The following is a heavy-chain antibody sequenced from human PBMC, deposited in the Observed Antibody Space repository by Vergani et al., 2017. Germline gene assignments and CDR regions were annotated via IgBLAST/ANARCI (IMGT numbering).Heavy chain of an antibody. CDR1: GFTFDDYG. D-gene: IGHD3-3*01. J-gene: IGHJ4*02. CDR3: AGESNAYYDFWSGYYTQYYFDY. Sequence: EVQLVESGGGVVRPGGSLRLSCAASGFTFDDYGMSWVRQAPGKGLEWVSGINWNGGSTGYADSVKGRFTISRDNAKNSLYLQMNSLRAEDTALYYCAGESNAYYDFWSGYYTQYYFDYWGQGTLVTVSS. CDR2: INWNGGST. V-gene: IGHV3-20*04.